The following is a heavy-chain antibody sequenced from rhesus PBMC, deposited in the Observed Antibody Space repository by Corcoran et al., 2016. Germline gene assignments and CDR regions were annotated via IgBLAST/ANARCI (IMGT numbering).Heavy chain of an antibody. Sequence: QVQLQESGPGLVKPSETLSLTCTVSGGSISSSYWSWIRQAPGMGLEWIGYIYGSSSSTNYNPSLKSRFTLSVDTSKNQLSLKLSSVTAADTAVYYCASSTGTSFDYWGQGVLVTVSS. D-gene: IGHD7-45*01. J-gene: IGHJ4*01. V-gene: IGHV4S11*01. CDR1: GGSISSSY. CDR3: ASSTGTSFDY. CDR2: IYGSSSST.